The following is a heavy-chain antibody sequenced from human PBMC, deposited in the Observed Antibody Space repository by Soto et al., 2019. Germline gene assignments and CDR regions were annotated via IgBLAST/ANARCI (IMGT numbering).Heavy chain of an antibody. CDR3: ATRITVFGLLIPPFDP. Sequence: SETLSLTCAVYGGSVNGYYWNWIRQPPGKGLEWIGEINHTGGTHYNPSLKSRVTMSVDTSKNQFSLRLSSVIAADTAIYYCATRITVFGLLIPPFDPWGQGTQVTVSS. V-gene: IGHV4-34*01. J-gene: IGHJ5*02. D-gene: IGHD3-3*01. CDR2: INHTGGT. CDR1: GGSVNGYY.